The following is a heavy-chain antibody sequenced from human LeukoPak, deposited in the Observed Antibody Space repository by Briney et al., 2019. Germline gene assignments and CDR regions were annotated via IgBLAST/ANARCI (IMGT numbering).Heavy chain of an antibody. CDR3: ASHSGSYFDY. D-gene: IGHD1-26*01. CDR1: GGSISSSSYY. J-gene: IGHJ4*02. Sequence: SETLSLTCTVSGGSISSSSYYWGWIRQPPGKGLEWIGSIYYSGSTYYSPSLKSRVTISVDTSKNQLSLKLSSVTAADTAVYYCASHSGSYFDYWGQGTLVTVSS. CDR2: IYYSGST. V-gene: IGHV4-39*07.